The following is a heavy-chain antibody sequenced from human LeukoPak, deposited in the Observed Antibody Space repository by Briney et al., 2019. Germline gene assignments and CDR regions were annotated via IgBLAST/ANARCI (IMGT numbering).Heavy chain of an antibody. CDR2: ISYDGSNK. D-gene: IGHD3-9*01. CDR1: GFTFSSYA. CDR3: AREYYDILTGLGGLDY. V-gene: IGHV3-30*04. J-gene: IGHJ4*02. Sequence: GRSLRLSCAASGFTFSSYAMHWVRQAPGKGLEWGAVISYDGSNKYYADSVKGRFTISRDNSKNTLYLQMNSLRAEDTAVYYCAREYYDILTGLGGLDYWGQGTLVTVSS.